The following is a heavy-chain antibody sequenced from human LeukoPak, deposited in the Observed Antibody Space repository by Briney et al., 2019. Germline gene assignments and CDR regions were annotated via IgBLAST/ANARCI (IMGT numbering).Heavy chain of an antibody. CDR1: GGTFSSYT. Sequence: SVKVSCKASGGTFSSYTISWVRQAPGQGLEWMGRIIPILGIANYAQKFQGRVTITADKSTSTAYMKLSSLRSEDTAVYYCARVSRYYGSGSYYFDYWGQGTLVTVSS. D-gene: IGHD3-10*01. CDR3: ARVSRYYGSGSYYFDY. V-gene: IGHV1-69*02. J-gene: IGHJ4*02. CDR2: IIPILGIA.